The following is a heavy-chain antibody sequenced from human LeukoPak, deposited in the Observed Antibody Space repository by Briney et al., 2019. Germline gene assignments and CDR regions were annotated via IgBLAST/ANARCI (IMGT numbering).Heavy chain of an antibody. V-gene: IGHV3-74*01. Sequence: GGSLRLSCAASGFSLSSNWMHWIRQVPGKGLVWVSHINPDGSNIRYTDSVKGRFTISRDNAKNTVYLQMNSLRAEDTAVYYCAKPPHALGFDLWGQGAMVTVAS. CDR1: GFSLSSNW. CDR2: INPDGSNI. CDR3: AKPPHALGFDL. J-gene: IGHJ3*01.